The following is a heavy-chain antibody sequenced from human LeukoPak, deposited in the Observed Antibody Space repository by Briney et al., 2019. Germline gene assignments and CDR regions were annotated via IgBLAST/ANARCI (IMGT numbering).Heavy chain of an antibody. D-gene: IGHD3-22*01. Sequence: SETLSFTCTVSGGSISSYYWNWIRQPAGKGLEWIGRFYTSGSTNYNPSLRSRVTMSVDTSRSQFSLKLSSVTAADTAVYYCARDVRSSAYSYYYMDVWGRGTTVTVSS. J-gene: IGHJ6*03. CDR1: GGSISSYY. CDR3: ARDVRSSAYSYYYMDV. CDR2: FYTSGST. V-gene: IGHV4-4*07.